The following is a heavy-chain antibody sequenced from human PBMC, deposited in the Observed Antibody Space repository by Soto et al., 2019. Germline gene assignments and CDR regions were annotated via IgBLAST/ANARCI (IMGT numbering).Heavy chain of an antibody. J-gene: IGHJ4*02. CDR1: GFTFSSYA. V-gene: IGHV3-23*01. CDR2: ISGSGGST. Sequence: EVQLLESGGGLVQPGGSLRLSCAASGFTFSSYAMSWVRQAPGKGLEWVSAISGSGGSTYYAHSVKGRFTISRDNSKNTLYLQRNSLRAEDTAVYYCAKVLLPVVAASPFDYWGQGTLVTVSS. D-gene: IGHD2-15*01. CDR3: AKVLLPVVAASPFDY.